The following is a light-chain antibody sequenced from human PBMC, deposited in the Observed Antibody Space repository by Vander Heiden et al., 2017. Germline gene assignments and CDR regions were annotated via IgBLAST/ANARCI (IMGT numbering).Light chain of an antibody. Sequence: EIVLTQSPATLSLSPGERATLSCRASQSVRSYLAWYKQKPGQAPRLLIYDTSHRAMGINARFSGSGYGTDFTLIISSREPEDYEVYYCQQRLSWLPSLTFGGGTKVDIK. J-gene: IGKJ4*01. V-gene: IGKV3-11*01. CDR3: QQRLSWLPSLT. CDR1: QSVRSY. CDR2: DTS.